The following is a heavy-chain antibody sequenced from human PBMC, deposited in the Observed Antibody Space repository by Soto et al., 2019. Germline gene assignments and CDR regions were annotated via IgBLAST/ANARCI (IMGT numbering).Heavy chain of an antibody. CDR2: IYYSGTT. V-gene: IGHV4-39*01. CDR1: GGSISSSSYY. Sequence: SETLSLTCTVSGGSISSSSYYWGWIRQPPGKGLEWIGSIYYSGTTYYNPSLKSRVTISVDTSKSQFSLKLSSVTAADTAVYYCARHRGYYDILTGYYTELNFDYWGQGTLVTVSS. J-gene: IGHJ4*02. D-gene: IGHD3-9*01. CDR3: ARHRGYYDILTGYYTELNFDY.